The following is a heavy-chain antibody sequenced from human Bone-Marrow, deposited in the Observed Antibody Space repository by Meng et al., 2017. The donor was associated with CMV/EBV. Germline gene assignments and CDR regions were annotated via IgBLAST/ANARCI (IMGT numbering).Heavy chain of an antibody. D-gene: IGHD4-17*01. Sequence: CAASGFTFSEYYMSWIRQAPGKGLEWVPYISTSGNTIYYADSVKGRFTVSRDNANNSVYLQMDSLRAEDTAMYYCARDSFGDYSMKSWGQGTLVTVSS. CDR1: GFTFSEYY. CDR2: ISTSGNTI. CDR3: ARDSFGDYSMKS. J-gene: IGHJ5*02. V-gene: IGHV3-11*01.